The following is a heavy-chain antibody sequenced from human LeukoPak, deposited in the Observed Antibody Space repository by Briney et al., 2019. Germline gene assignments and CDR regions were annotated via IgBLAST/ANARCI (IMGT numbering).Heavy chain of an antibody. CDR2: IYYSGTT. Sequence: PSETLSLTCTVSGGSISSHYCSWIRQPAGKGLEWIGYIYYSGTTNYNPSLKSRVTISVDTSKNQFSLKLSSVTAADTAVYYCVKESYSRYFDYWGQGTLATVSS. J-gene: IGHJ4*02. D-gene: IGHD4-11*01. CDR1: GGSISSHY. V-gene: IGHV4-59*11. CDR3: VKESYSRYFDY.